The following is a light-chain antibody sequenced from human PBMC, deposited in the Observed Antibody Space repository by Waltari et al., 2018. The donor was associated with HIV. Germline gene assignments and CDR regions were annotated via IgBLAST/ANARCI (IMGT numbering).Light chain of an antibody. V-gene: IGKV3-20*01. J-gene: IGKJ1*01. CDR2: GAS. CDR3: QQYGSSPRT. CDR1: QTVSNTS. Sequence: EIVLTQSPGTLSFSPGERATLSCGASQTVSNTSLAWYQQKPGQAPRLLIYGASNRATGIPDRFSGSGSGTDFTLTINRLEPEDFAVYYCQQYGSSPRTFGQGTKMEIK.